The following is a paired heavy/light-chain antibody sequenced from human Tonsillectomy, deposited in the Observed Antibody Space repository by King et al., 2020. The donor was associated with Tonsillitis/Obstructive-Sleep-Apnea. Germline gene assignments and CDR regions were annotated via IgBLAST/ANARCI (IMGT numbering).Heavy chain of an antibody. CDR2: IYSGGST. CDR1: GLTVSNNY. V-gene: IGHV3-53*01. Sequence: EVQLVESGGGVIQPGGSLTLSCAASGLTVSNNYMSWVRQAPGKGLEWVSVIYSGGSTYYADSVKGRFAISRDTSKNMVYLQMNSLKAEDTAVYYCAKDPGHSLGTDYEGYWGQGTRVTVSS. D-gene: IGHD3-16*01. J-gene: IGHJ4*02. CDR3: AKDPGHSLGTDYEGY.
Light chain of an antibody. Sequence: QAVVTQEPSLTVSPGGTVTLTCGSSTGAVTRGHYPYWFQQKPGQAPRTLIYDTSDKHSWTPARFSGSLLGGKAALTLSGAQPEDEAEYYCLLSFSGARVFGGGTKLTVL. CDR1: TGAVTRGHY. CDR2: DTS. V-gene: IGLV7-46*01. J-gene: IGLJ3*02. CDR3: LLSFSGARV.